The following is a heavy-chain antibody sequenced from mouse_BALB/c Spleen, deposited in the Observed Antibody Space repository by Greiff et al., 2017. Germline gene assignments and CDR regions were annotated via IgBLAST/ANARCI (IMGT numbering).Heavy chain of an antibody. V-gene: IGHV5-6-5*01. CDR2: ISSGGST. CDR1: GFTFSSYA. D-gene: IGHD2-3*01. CDR3: ARSHDGYYPSWFAY. Sequence: EVQVVESGGGLVKPGGSLKLSCAASGFTFSSYAMSWVRQTPEKRLEWVASISSGGSTYYPDSVKGRFTISRDNARNILYLQMSSLRSEDTAMYYCARSHDGYYPSWFAYWGQGTLVTVSA. J-gene: IGHJ3*01.